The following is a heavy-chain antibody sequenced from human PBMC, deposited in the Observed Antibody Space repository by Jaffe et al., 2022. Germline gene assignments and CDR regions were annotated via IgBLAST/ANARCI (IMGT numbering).Heavy chain of an antibody. CDR1: GYTFTDYY. CDR3: ATGGLGWELPAGGYFDY. CDR2: VDPEDGET. J-gene: IGHJ4*02. V-gene: IGHV1-69-2*01. D-gene: IGHD2-15*01. Sequence: EVQLVQSGAEVKKPGATVKISCKVSGYTFTDYYMHWVQQAPGKGLEWMGLVDPEDGETIYAEKFQGRVTITADTSTDTAYMELSSLRSEDTAVYYCATGGLGWELPAGGYFDYWGQGTLVTVSS.